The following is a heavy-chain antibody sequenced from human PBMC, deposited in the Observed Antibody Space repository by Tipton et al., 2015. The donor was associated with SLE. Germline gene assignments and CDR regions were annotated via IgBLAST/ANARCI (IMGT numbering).Heavy chain of an antibody. CDR1: GYRFTSNW. Sequence: QLVQSGAEVKKPGESLKISCKGSGYRFTSNWIAWVRQMPGKGLEWMGIVYPGDSDTRYSPSFQGQVTISADKSISTAYLQWSSLKASDTAMYYCARRKARNYYGMDVWGQGTTVTVSS. CDR3: ARRKARNYYGMDV. V-gene: IGHV5-51*01. CDR2: VYPGDSDT. J-gene: IGHJ6*02.